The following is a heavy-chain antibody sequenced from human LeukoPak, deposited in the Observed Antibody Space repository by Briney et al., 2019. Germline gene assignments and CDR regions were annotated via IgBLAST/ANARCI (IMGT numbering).Heavy chain of an antibody. J-gene: IGHJ4*02. D-gene: IGHD1-26*01. CDR3: ARYPRPGGHNSKGYSGSYHVYFDY. CDR2: IIPIFGTA. Sequence: ASVKVSCKASGGTFSSYAISWVRQAPGQGLEWMGGIIPIFGTANYAQKFQGRVTITADESTSTAYMELSSLRSEDTAVYYCARYPRPGGHNSKGYSGSYHVYFDYWGQGTLVTVSS. V-gene: IGHV1-69*01. CDR1: GGTFSSYA.